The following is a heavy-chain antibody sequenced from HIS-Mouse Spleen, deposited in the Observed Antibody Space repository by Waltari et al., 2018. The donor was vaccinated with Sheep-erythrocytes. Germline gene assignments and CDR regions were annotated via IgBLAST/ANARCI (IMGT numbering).Heavy chain of an antibody. Sequence: QLQLQESGPGLVKPSETLSLTCTVSGGSISSSSYYWGWIRQPPGKGLGWIGSIYYSGSTYYTPSLKSRFTISVDTSKNQFSLKLSSVTAADTAVYYCARHKDTAMVHFDYWGQGTLVTVSS. D-gene: IGHD5-18*01. V-gene: IGHV4-39*01. CDR3: ARHKDTAMVHFDY. CDR1: GGSISSSSYY. J-gene: IGHJ4*02. CDR2: IYYSGST.